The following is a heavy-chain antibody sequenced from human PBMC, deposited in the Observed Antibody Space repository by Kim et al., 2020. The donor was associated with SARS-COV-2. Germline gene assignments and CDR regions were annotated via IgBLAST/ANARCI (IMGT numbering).Heavy chain of an antibody. V-gene: IGHV3-23*01. CDR1: GFTFSSYA. CDR3: AKDPEVAIAVDY. D-gene: IGHD2-15*01. CDR2: ISGGGGST. Sequence: GGSLRLSCAASGFTFSSYAMSWVRQAPGKGLEWVSAISGGGGSTYYADSVKGRFTISRDDSKNTLHLQMNSLRADDTAVYYCAKDPEVAIAVDYWGQRTLFHGSS. J-gene: IGHJ4*02.